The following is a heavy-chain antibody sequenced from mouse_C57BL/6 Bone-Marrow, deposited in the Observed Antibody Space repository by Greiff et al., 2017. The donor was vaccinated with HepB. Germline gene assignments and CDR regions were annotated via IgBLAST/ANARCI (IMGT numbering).Heavy chain of an antibody. CDR3: ATMITTPYYYAMDY. CDR2: IYPRSGNT. CDR1: GYTFTSYG. D-gene: IGHD2-4*01. V-gene: IGHV1-81*01. J-gene: IGHJ4*01. Sequence: QVQLQQSGAELARPGASVKLSCKASGYTFTSYGISWVKQRTGQGLEWIGEIYPRSGNTYYNEKFKGKATLTADKSSSTAYMELRSLTSEDSAVYFCATMITTPYYYAMDYWGQGTSVTVSS.